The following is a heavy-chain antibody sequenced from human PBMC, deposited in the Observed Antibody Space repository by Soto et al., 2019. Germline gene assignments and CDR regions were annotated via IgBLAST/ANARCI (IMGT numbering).Heavy chain of an antibody. D-gene: IGHD1-26*01. Sequence: QVQLQESGPGLVKPSETLSLTCTVSGGSISSYYWSWIRQPPGKGLEWIGYIYYSVSTNDNPSLKSRVTISVDTSKNQFSLKLSSVTAADTAVYYCARRYGGNFDFWGHGTLVTVSS. J-gene: IGHJ4*01. CDR1: GGSISSYY. V-gene: IGHV4-59*01. CDR2: IYYSVST. CDR3: ARRYGGNFDF.